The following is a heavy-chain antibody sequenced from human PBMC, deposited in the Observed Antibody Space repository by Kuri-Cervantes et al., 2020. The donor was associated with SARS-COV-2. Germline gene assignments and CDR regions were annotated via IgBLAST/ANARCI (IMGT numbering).Heavy chain of an antibody. D-gene: IGHD2-2*01. J-gene: IGHJ4*02. CDR2: IYYSGST. Sequence: SETLSLTCTVSGGSISSSSYYWGWIRQPPGKGLEWIGSIYYSGSTYYNPSLKSRVTISVDTSKNQFSLKLSSVTAADTAVYYCAREDCSSTSCYGIPYGYWGQGTLVTVSS. CDR3: AREDCSSTSCYGIPYGY. CDR1: GGSISSSSYY. V-gene: IGHV4-39*02.